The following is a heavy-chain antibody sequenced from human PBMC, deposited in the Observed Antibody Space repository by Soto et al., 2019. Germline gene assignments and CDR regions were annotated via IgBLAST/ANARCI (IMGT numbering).Heavy chain of an antibody. D-gene: IGHD3-10*01. V-gene: IGHV4-59*01. CDR3: ARDSYWSGTGTYFGGTLDM. J-gene: IGHJ3*02. CDR1: GVSINSYY. CDR2: IHHSGST. Sequence: SDALSLTCTVSGVSINSYYWSWILQPPGRGLEWIGHIHHSGSTNYNASLESRVTISVDTSKNQFSLELISVTAADTAVYYCARDSYWSGTGTYFGGTLDMWSQGTMVTVSS.